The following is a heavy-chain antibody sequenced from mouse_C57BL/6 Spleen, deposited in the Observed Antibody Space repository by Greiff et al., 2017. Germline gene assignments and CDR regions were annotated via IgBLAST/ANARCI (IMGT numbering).Heavy chain of an antibody. V-gene: IGHV1-82*01. CDR1: GYAFSSSW. D-gene: IGHD1-1*01. J-gene: IGHJ2*01. CDR2: IYPGDGDT. CDR3: ALSITTVVGGYYFDY. Sequence: QVQLQQSGPELVKPGASVKISCKASGYAFSSSWMNWVKQRPGKGLEWIGRIYPGDGDTNYNGKFKGKATLTADKSSSTAYMQLSSLTSEDSAVYCCALSITTVVGGYYFDYWGQGTTLTVSS.